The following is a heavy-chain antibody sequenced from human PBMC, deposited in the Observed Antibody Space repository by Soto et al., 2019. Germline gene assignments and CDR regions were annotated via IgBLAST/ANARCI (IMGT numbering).Heavy chain of an antibody. CDR3: ARGLSSRDYELDG. Sequence: SETLSLPCTVSGGSVTVGNYYWSWIRQQPGKGLEWIGYIYYRGSSYYNPSLKSRVSISVDTSKNQFSLKLNSVTAADTAVYYCARGLSSRDYELDGWVQGTLVTVAS. J-gene: IGHJ4*02. CDR1: GGSVTVGNYY. D-gene: IGHD3-22*01. V-gene: IGHV4-31*03. CDR2: IYYRGSS.